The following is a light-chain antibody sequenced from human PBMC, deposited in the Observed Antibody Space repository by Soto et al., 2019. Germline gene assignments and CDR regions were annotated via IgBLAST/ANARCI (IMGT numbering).Light chain of an antibody. V-gene: IGKV1-5*03. CDR1: QNIGAW. J-gene: IGKJ2*01. Sequence: DIQMTQSPSTLSASVGDRVTITCRASQNIGAWLAWYQQKPGQGPKLLIYRASNLETGVPSRFSGSGSGTQLTLAISGLQPDDFATYCCQQYNSYSHVYTFGQGTKLEIK. CDR3: QQYNSYSHVYT. CDR2: RAS.